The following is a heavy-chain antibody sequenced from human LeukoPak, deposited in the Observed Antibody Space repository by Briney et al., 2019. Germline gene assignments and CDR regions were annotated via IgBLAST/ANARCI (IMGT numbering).Heavy chain of an antibody. CDR3: ARTSPAYYYDSSGYYFDY. V-gene: IGHV4-4*07. Sequence: SETLSLTCTVSGGSISSYYWSWIRQPAGKGLEWIGRIYTSGSTNYNPSLKSRVTMSVDTSKNQFPLKLSSVTAADTAVYYCARTSPAYYYDSSGYYFDYWGQGTLVTVSS. CDR1: GGSISSYY. D-gene: IGHD3-22*01. CDR2: IYTSGST. J-gene: IGHJ4*02.